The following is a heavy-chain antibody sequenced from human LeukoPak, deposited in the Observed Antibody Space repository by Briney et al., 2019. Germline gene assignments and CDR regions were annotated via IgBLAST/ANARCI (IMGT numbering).Heavy chain of an antibody. D-gene: IGHD2-21*01. Sequence: SETLSLTXAVYGGSFSGYNWSWIRQPPGKGLEWIGEINHSGSTNYNPSLKSRVTISVDTSKNQFSLKLSSVTAADTAVYYCARERQCGGDCSTAGGGFDPWGQGTLVTVSS. CDR1: GGSFSGYN. J-gene: IGHJ5*02. CDR2: INHSGST. CDR3: ARERQCGGDCSTAGGGFDP. V-gene: IGHV4-34*01.